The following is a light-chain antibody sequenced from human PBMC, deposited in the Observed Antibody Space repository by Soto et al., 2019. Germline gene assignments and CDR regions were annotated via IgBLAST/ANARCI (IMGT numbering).Light chain of an antibody. CDR2: GTS. Sequence: EIVLTQSPGTLSLSPGERATLSCRASQSVSSSYLAWYQQKPGQAPRLLIYGTSSRATGIPDRFSGSGSGKDFTLTISRLEPEDFAVYYCQQYGSSRTWTFGQGTKVEI. CDR1: QSVSSSY. J-gene: IGKJ1*01. V-gene: IGKV3-20*01. CDR3: QQYGSSRTWT.